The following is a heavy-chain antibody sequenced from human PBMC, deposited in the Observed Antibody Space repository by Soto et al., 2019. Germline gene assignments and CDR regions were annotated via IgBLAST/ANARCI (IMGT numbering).Heavy chain of an antibody. D-gene: IGHD2-15*01. Sequence: ETLSLTCTVSDGSFSSSSPYWAWIRQPPGKGLEWIGTINYSGRTYCNPSLKSRVTMSVDASKGQFSLNLSSVTAADTAVYYCARHDGVVAARVGWFDPWGQGTLVTVSS. V-gene: IGHV4-39*01. J-gene: IGHJ5*02. CDR3: ARHDGVVAARVGWFDP. CDR2: INYSGRT. CDR1: DGSFSSSSPY.